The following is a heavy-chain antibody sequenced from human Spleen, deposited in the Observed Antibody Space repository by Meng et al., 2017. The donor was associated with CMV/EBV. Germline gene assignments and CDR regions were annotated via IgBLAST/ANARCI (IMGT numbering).Heavy chain of an antibody. Sequence: LTCAVYRGSFGDYYWSWIRQPPGKGLEWIGEINHSGSTTYNPSLKSRVTMSVDTSKNQFSLRLTSVTAVDTAVYYCARRKVGDGFDIWGQGTMVTVSS. CDR3: ARRKVGDGFDI. CDR1: RGSFGDYY. J-gene: IGHJ3*02. CDR2: INHSGST. V-gene: IGHV4-34*01.